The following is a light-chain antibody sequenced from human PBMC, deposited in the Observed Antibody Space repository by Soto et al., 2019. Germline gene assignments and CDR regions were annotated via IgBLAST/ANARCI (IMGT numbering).Light chain of an antibody. Sequence: DIQMTQSPSTLSASVGDRVTITCRASQSISSWLAWYQQKPGKAPKLLIYDASSLESGVPSRFSGSGSGTEFTLTISSLQPDDVATDYCQQYNSYSRAFGQGTKVEIK. J-gene: IGKJ1*01. CDR3: QQYNSYSRA. CDR2: DAS. V-gene: IGKV1-5*01. CDR1: QSISSW.